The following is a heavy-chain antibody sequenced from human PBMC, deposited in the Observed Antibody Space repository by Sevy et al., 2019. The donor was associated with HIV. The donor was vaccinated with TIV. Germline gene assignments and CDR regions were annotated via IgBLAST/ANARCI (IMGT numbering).Heavy chain of an antibody. CDR1: GFTFSSYG. V-gene: IGHV3-30*18. Sequence: GGYLRLSCTASGFTFSSYGMHWVRQAPGKGLEWVAVISYDGSNKYYADSVKGRFTISRDNSKNTLYLQMNSLRAEDTAVYYCAKDSRGKSYGDYKYYFDYWGQGTLVTVSS. J-gene: IGHJ4*02. D-gene: IGHD4-17*01. CDR2: ISYDGSNK. CDR3: AKDSRGKSYGDYKYYFDY.